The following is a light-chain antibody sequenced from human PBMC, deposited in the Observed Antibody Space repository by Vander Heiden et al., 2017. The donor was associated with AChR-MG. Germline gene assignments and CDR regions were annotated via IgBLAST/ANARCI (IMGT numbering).Light chain of an antibody. CDR2: KNY. V-gene: IGLV1-47*01. Sequence: VITPPPSPARGPGQRVTISCSGSSSNIGNNYVYWYQQVPGTAPKLLIYKNYRRPSGVPDRFSASKSDTSASLAISGLRSEDEAVYVCAGWDDSLSGVVFGRGTKVTVL. CDR3: AGWDDSLSGVV. CDR1: SSNIGNNY. J-gene: IGLJ2*01.